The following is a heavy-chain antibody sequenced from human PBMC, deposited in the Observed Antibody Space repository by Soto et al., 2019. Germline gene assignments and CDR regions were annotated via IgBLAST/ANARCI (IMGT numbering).Heavy chain of an antibody. CDR3: ARDVSSYSFS. CDR1: GFTISNNA. V-gene: IGHV3-23*01. J-gene: IGHJ5*02. D-gene: IGHD3-22*01. CDR2: IFSSGGGGGT. Sequence: EVQLLESGGGLVQPGGSLRLSCAASGFTISNNAMNWVRQAPRKGLEWVSTIFSSGGGGGTRYPDSVKGRFTISRDNSKNTLYLQMNSLRAEDTAIYYCARDVSSYSFSWGQGTLVTVSS.